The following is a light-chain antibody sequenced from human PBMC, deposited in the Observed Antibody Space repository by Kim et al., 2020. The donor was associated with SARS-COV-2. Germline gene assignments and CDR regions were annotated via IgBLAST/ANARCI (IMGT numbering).Light chain of an antibody. CDR3: SSYTSSDTLI. J-gene: IGLJ2*01. CDR1: NSDVGGYNF. V-gene: IGLV2-14*03. Sequence: QSALTQPASVSGSPGQSITISCTGTNSDVGGYNFVSWYQQHPGRAPKVMIYDVTNRPSGVSNRFSGSKSGNTASLTISGLQAEDEADYYCSSYTSSDTLIFGGGTQLTVL. CDR2: DVT.